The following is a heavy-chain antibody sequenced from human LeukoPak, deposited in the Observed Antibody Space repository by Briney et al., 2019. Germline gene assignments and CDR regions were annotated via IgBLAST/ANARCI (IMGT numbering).Heavy chain of an antibody. J-gene: IGHJ5*02. D-gene: IGHD3-22*01. V-gene: IGHV1-46*01. CDR3: ARDAYYYDSSGYYSGWFDP. CDR2: INPSGGST. CDR1: GYTFTSYY. Sequence: GASVKVSCKASGYTFTSYYMHWVRQAPGQGLEWMGIINPSGGSTGYAQKFQGRVTMTRDTSTSTVYMELSSLRSEDTAVYYCARDAYYYDSSGYYSGWFDPWGQGTLVTVSS.